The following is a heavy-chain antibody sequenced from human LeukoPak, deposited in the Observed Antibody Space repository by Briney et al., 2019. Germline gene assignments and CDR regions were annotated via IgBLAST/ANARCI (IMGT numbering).Heavy chain of an antibody. CDR3: ARGAISIFGVVIIFSGGAYYLDS. CDR2: IYYSGST. Sequence: SETLSLTCTVSGGSISSGGYYWSWIRQHPGKGLEWIGYIYYSGSTYYNPSLKSRVTISIDTSKNQFSLKLNSVTAADTAVYYCARGAISIFGVVIIFSGGAYYLDSWGQGTLVTVSS. J-gene: IGHJ4*02. D-gene: IGHD3-3*01. CDR1: GGSISSGGYY. V-gene: IGHV4-31*03.